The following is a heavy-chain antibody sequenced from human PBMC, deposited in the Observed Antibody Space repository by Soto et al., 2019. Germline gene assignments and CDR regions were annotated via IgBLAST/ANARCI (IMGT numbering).Heavy chain of an antibody. J-gene: IGHJ5*02. CDR1: GFSFGSYW. V-gene: IGHV3-7*03. Sequence: GGSRRLSCAPAGFSFGSYWMSCVRQAPGKGRQWVANIKQDGSQKYYVGSGKGRFTIYRDNAKNSLYLQMNSLRAADTAIYYCARPYCSGGSCYNWFDPWGQGTLVTVSS. D-gene: IGHD2-15*01. CDR2: IKQDGSQK. CDR3: ARPYCSGGSCYNWFDP.